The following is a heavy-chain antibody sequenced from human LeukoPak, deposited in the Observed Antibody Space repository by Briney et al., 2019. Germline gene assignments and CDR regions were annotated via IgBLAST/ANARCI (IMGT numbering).Heavy chain of an antibody. Sequence: ASVKVSCKASGYTFTGYYMHWVRQAPGQGLVWMGWINPNSGGTNYAQKFQDRVTMTRDTSISTAYMELSRLRFDDTAVYYCARSTVLWFGESNADYYYGMDVWGQGTTVTVSS. V-gene: IGHV1-2*02. CDR3: ARSTVLWFGESNADYYYGMDV. D-gene: IGHD3-10*01. CDR2: INPNSGGT. J-gene: IGHJ6*02. CDR1: GYTFTGYY.